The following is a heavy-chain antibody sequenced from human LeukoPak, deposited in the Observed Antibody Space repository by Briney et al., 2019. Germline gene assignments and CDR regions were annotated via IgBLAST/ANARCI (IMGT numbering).Heavy chain of an antibody. CDR1: GFTFSNAW. V-gene: IGHV3-15*01. CDR2: IKSKTDGGTT. CDR3: TTEGGWSFYFDY. D-gene: IGHD2-15*01. J-gene: IGHJ4*02. Sequence: SGGSLRLSCAASGFTFSNAWMSWVRQAPGKGLEWVGRIKSKTDGGTTDYAAPVKGRFTISRDDSKNTLYLQMNSLKTEDTAVYYCTTEGGWSFYFDYWGQGTLVTVSS.